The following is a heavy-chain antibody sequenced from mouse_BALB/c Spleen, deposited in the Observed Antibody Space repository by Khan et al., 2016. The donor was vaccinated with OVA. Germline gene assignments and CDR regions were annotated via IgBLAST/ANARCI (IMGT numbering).Heavy chain of an antibody. CDR1: GYSITTDYA. Sequence: EVKLQESGPGLVKPSQSLSLTCTVTGYSITTDYAWNWIRQFPGNKLEWMGYISYSGNTKYNPSLKSRISITRDTSKNQSFLQLKSVTTEDTARYYCARVYGGDFDYWGQGTTLTVSS. CDR2: ISYSGNT. CDR3: ARVYGGDFDY. J-gene: IGHJ2*01. V-gene: IGHV3-2*02. D-gene: IGHD1-1*01.